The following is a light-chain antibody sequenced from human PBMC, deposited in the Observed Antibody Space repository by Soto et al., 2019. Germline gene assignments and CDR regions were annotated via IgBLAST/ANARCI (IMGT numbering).Light chain of an antibody. CDR3: MIWHSSAWV. J-gene: IGLJ3*02. Sequence: VLTQPASLSASPGASASLTCTLRSGINVGTYRIYWYQQKPGSPPQYLLRYKSDSDKQQGSGVPSRFSGSKDASANAGILLISGLQSEDEADYYCMIWHSSAWVFGGGTKVTVL. V-gene: IGLV5-45*01. CDR2: YKSDSDK. CDR1: SGINVGTYR.